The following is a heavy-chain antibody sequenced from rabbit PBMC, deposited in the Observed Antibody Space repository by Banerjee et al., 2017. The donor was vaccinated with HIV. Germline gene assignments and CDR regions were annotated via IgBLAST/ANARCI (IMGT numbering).Heavy chain of an antibody. D-gene: IGHD8-1*01. V-gene: IGHV1S40*01. Sequence: QSLEESGGGLVKPEGSLTLTCTASGIDFSSYGISWVRQAPGKGLEWIACIYAGSAGSTCYATWAKGRFTISKTSSTTVTLQMTSLTAADTTTYFCARDLGGSSDLWGQGTLVTVS. CDR3: ARDLGGSSDL. CDR2: IYAGSAGST. CDR1: GIDFSSYG. J-gene: IGHJ3*01.